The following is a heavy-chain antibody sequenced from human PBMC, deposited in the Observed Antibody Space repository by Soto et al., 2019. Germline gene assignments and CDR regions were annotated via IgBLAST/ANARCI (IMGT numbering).Heavy chain of an antibody. CDR3: ASRSSGWYFDY. Sequence: GGSLRLSCAASGFTFSNYAMNWVRQAPGEGLEWVSVISGSGGSTYYADSVKGRFTISRDNSKNTLYLQMNSLRAEDTAVYYCASRSSGWYFDYWGQGTLVTVSS. CDR2: ISGSGGST. J-gene: IGHJ4*02. V-gene: IGHV3-23*01. CDR1: GFTFSNYA. D-gene: IGHD6-19*01.